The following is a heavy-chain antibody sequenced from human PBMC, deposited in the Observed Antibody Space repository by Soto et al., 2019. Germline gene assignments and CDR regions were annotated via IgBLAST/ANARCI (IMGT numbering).Heavy chain of an antibody. CDR2: ILPIVGTA. V-gene: IGHV1-69*04. CDR3: ARGHEYGGNSDAFGI. D-gene: IGHD4-17*01. Sequence: QVLLVQSGAEMKKPGSSVKVSCKASGGTFSTSSINWVRQAPGQRPEWMGNILPIVGTADYAQKVQGRVTISADKPTNTAYMELRSLLSEDTAVYYCARGHEYGGNSDAFGIWGQGTVVTVSS. J-gene: IGHJ3*02. CDR1: GGTFSTSS.